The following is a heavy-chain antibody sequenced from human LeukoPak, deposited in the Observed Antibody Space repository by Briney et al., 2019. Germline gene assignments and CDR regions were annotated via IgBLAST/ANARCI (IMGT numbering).Heavy chain of an antibody. Sequence: SETLSLTCTVSGGSISSGGYYWSWIRQHPGKGLEWIGSIYYSGSTYYNPSLKSRVTISVDTSKNQFSLKLSSVTAADTAVYYCASLASGYSSGWYGGWGQGTLVTVSS. V-gene: IGHV4-39*01. D-gene: IGHD6-19*01. J-gene: IGHJ4*02. CDR1: GGSISSGGYY. CDR2: IYYSGST. CDR3: ASLASGYSSGWYGG.